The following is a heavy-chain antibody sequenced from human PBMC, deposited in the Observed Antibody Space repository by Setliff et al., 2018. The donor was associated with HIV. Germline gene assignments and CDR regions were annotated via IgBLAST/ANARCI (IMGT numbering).Heavy chain of an antibody. V-gene: IGHV3-23*01. D-gene: IGHD3-22*01. CDR1: GFTFKNYA. J-gene: IGHJ4*02. Sequence: PGGSLRLSCVASGFTFKNYAMNWVRQAPGKGLEWVSSLSGSGGSTYYADSVKGRCTISRDNSKNTLYLQMHSRRAEDTAVYYCAKDRYYDSSGSPFDYWGQGTLVTVSS. CDR2: LSGSGGST. CDR3: AKDRYYDSSGSPFDY.